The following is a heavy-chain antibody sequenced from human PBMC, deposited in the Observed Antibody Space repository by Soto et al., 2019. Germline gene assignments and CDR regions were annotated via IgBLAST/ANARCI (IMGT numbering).Heavy chain of an antibody. D-gene: IGHD2-21*01. CDR2: IDHSGST. Sequence: SETLSLTCAVYGGSFSGYYWSWIRQPPGKGLEWIGEIDHSGSTNYNPSLKSRITISVDTSKNQFSLKLNSVTAADTAVYYCVGAYSAVGAYWGQGTLVTVSS. J-gene: IGHJ4*02. CDR1: GGSFSGYY. V-gene: IGHV4-34*01. CDR3: VGAYSAVGAY.